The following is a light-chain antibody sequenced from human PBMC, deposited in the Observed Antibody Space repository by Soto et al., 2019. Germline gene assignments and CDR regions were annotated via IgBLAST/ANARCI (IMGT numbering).Light chain of an antibody. J-gene: IGKJ4*01. CDR3: QKYNSAPLT. Sequence: DVQMTQSPSSLSAFVGDRVTITCRARQGIAPYLAWFQQKPGKVPKLLIYATSTLQSGVPSRFSGSGPGTDFTLTINSLQPEDVGTYYCQKYNSAPLTFGGGTKVEIK. V-gene: IGKV1-27*01. CDR1: QGIAPY. CDR2: ATS.